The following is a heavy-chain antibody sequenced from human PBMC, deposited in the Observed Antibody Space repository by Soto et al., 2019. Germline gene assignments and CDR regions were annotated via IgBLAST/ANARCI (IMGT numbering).Heavy chain of an antibody. V-gene: IGHV4-39*01. J-gene: IGHJ4*02. CDR3: ASLTNARPVDY. Sequence: SEKLSVTCTVSGDSITNNNYHWGWTRQPPGKGLEWIGTVYSNGNTYYNPSLKSRLAISVDTSKNQFSLSLISVTAADTAVYSSASLTNARPVDYWGQVT. CDR2: VYSNGNT. D-gene: IGHD2-8*01. CDR1: GDSITNNNYH.